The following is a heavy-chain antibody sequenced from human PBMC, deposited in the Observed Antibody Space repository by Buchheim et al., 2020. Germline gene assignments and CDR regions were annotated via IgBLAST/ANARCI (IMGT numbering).Heavy chain of an antibody. CDR2: IYHSGST. D-gene: IGHD3-22*01. CDR1: GGSISSGGYS. Sequence: QLQLQESGSGLVKPSQTLSLTCAVSGGSISSGGYSWSWIRQPPGKGLEWIGYIYHSGSTYYNPSLTSRVTISVDRSTNQFSLKLSSVTAADTAVYYCARELMYYYDSSGYPRAGAFDIWGQGT. CDR3: ARELMYYYDSSGYPRAGAFDI. J-gene: IGHJ3*02. V-gene: IGHV4-30-2*01.